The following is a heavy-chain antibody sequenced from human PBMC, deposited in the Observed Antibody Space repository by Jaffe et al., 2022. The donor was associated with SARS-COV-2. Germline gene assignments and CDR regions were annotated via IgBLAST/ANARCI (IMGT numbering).Heavy chain of an antibody. CDR2: IYYSGST. CDR3: ARSSSGGFDP. D-gene: IGHD6-19*01. J-gene: IGHJ5*02. CDR1: GGSISSYY. Sequence: QVQLQESGPGLVKPSETLSLTCTVSGGSISSYYWSWIRQPPGKGLEWIGYIYYSGSTNYNPSLKSRVTISVDTSKNQFSLKLSSVTAADTAVYYCARSSSGGFDPWGQGTLVTVSS. V-gene: IGHV4-59*08.